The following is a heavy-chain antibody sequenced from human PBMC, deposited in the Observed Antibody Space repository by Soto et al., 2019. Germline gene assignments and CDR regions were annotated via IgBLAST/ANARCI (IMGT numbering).Heavy chain of an antibody. D-gene: IGHD3-22*01. CDR3: ANSPSPYYYDSSGYYLSDY. J-gene: IGHJ4*02. Sequence: GGSLRLSCAASGFTFSSYAMSWVRQAPGKGLEWVSAISGSGGSTYYADSVKGRFTISRDNSKNTLYLQMNGLRAEDTAVYYCANSPSPYYYDSSGYYLSDYWGQGTLVTVSS. CDR1: GFTFSSYA. V-gene: IGHV3-23*01. CDR2: ISGSGGST.